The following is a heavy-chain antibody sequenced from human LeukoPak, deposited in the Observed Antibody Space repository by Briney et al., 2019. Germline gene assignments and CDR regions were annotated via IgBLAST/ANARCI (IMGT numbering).Heavy chain of an antibody. CDR3: ARHPDRAYCGGDCYPIWFDP. D-gene: IGHD2-21*02. J-gene: IGHJ5*02. CDR2: IIPIFGTA. Sequence: SVKVSCKASGGTFSSYAISWVRQAPGQGLEWMGGIIPIFGTANYAQKFQGRVTITADESTSTAYMELSSLRSEDTAVYYCARHPDRAYCGGDCYPIWFDPWGQGTLVTVSS. CDR1: GGTFSSYA. V-gene: IGHV1-69*01.